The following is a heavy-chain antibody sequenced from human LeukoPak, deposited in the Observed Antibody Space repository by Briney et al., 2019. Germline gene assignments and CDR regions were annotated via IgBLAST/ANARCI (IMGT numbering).Heavy chain of an antibody. V-gene: IGHV4-34*01. D-gene: IGHD2-2*01. CDR1: GGSFSGYY. CDR2: INHSGST. J-gene: IGHJ5*02. CDR3: ARGILGYCSSTSCSYNWFDP. Sequence: PSETLSLTCAVYGGSFSGYYWSWIRQPPGKGLEWTGEINHSGSTNYNPSLKSRVTISVDTSKNQFSLKLSSVTAADTAVYYCARGILGYCSSTSCSYNWFDPWGQGTLVTVSS.